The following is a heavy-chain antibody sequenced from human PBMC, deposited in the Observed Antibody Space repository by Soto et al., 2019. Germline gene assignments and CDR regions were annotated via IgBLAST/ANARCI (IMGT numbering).Heavy chain of an antibody. Sequence: QVQLQESGPGLVKPSETLSLTCTVSGGSISSGDYYWTWIRQPPGKGLEWLGYIYYDGTTYYNPSFRRRFTRSIDTSKNQFSLKMNSLTAADTAVYYCARDRRWLSRGPNNWFDPWGQGTLVTVSS. V-gene: IGHV4-30-4*08. CDR1: GGSISSGDYY. D-gene: IGHD2-21*01. J-gene: IGHJ5*02. CDR2: IYYDGTT. CDR3: ARDRRWLSRGPNNWFDP.